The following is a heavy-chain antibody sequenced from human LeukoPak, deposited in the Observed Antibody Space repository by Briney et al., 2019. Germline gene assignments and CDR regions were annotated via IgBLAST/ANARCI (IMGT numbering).Heavy chain of an antibody. CDR3: ARDCSSTSCYWGLYYYYYGMDV. Sequence: PSGTLSLTCAVYGGSFSGYYWSWIRQPPGKGLEWIGEINHSGSTNYNPSLKSRVTISVDTSKNQFSLKLSSVTAADTAVYYCARDCSSTSCYWGLYYYYYGMDVWGQGTTVTVSS. CDR1: GGSFSGYY. J-gene: IGHJ6*02. CDR2: INHSGST. D-gene: IGHD2-2*01. V-gene: IGHV4-34*01.